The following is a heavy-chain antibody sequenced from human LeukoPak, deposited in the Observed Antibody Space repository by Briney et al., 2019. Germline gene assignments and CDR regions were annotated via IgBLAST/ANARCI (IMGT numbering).Heavy chain of an antibody. CDR3: ARDKIVGATNFDN. CDR2: IKQDESEK. Sequence: PGGSLRLSCAASGFTFSSYWMSWVRQAPGKGPEWVANIKQDESEKYYVDSVKGRFTISGDNAKNSLYLQMNSLRAEDTAVYYCARDKIVGATNFDNWGQGTLVTVSS. CDR1: GFTFSSYW. J-gene: IGHJ4*02. D-gene: IGHD1-26*01. V-gene: IGHV3-7*03.